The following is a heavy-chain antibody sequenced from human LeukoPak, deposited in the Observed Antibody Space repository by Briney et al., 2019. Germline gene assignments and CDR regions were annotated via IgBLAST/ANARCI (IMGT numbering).Heavy chain of an antibody. CDR1: GFTFSSFW. CDR3: ARNGDGLGY. J-gene: IGHJ4*02. Sequence: GGSLRLSCEASGFTFSSFWMSWVRQAPGKGLEWISYTSTSGSTTNYADSVKGRFTISRDNAKNSLYLQMNSLTGEDTAVYYCARNGDGLGYWGQGTLVTVSS. CDR2: TSTSGSTT. V-gene: IGHV3-48*03. D-gene: IGHD2-21*01.